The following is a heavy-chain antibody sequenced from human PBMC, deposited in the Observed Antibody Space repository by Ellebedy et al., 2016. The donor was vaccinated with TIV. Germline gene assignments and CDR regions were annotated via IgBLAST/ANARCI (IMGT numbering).Heavy chain of an antibody. J-gene: IGHJ4*02. CDR2: IKHDGSET. CDR3: ARGLVPLSQFVSGY. V-gene: IGHV3-7*03. D-gene: IGHD2-8*01. Sequence: GGSLRLSCSASGLTFSRYAMHWVRQAPGKGLEWVANIKHDGSETYYVDSLKRRFTISRDNVRNSLYLQINSLRAEDTAVYYCARGLVPLSQFVSGYWGRGTLVNASS. CDR1: GLTFSRYA.